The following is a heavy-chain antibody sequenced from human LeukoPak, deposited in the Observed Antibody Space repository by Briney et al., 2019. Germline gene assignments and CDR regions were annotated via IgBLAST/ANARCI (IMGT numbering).Heavy chain of an antibody. V-gene: IGHV3-49*04. CDR3: ARGPYAFDI. CDR1: GFTFGDYA. Sequence: GGSLRLSCVASGFTFGDYAMSWVRQAPGKGLEWVGFITSKAYGGTTEYAASVKGRFSISRDDSKSIAYLQMNSLRAEDTAVYYCARGPYAFDIWGQGTMVTVSS. CDR2: ITSKAYGGTT. J-gene: IGHJ3*02.